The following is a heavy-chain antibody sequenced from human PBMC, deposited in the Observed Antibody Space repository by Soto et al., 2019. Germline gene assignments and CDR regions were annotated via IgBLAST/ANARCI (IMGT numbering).Heavy chain of an antibody. V-gene: IGHV4-30-4*01. D-gene: IGHD1-26*01. CDR1: GGSISSGDYY. Sequence: SETLSLTCTVSGGSISSGDYYWSWIRQPPGKGLEWIGYIYYSGSTYYNPSLKSRVTISVDTSKNQFSLKLSSVTAADTAVYYCARLSGEGSYYFDYWGQGTLVTVSS. CDR2: IYYSGST. J-gene: IGHJ4*02. CDR3: ARLSGEGSYYFDY.